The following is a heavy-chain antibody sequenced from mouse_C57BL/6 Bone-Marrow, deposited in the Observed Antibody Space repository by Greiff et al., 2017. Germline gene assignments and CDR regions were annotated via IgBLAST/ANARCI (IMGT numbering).Heavy chain of an antibody. V-gene: IGHV1-39*01. CDR2: INPNYGTT. Sequence: VQLKESGPELVKPGASVKISCKASGYSFTDYNMNWVKQSNGKSLEWIGVINPNYGTTSYNQKFKGKATLTVDQSSSTAYMQLNSLTSEDSAVDYCARGYDYDYAMDYGGQGTSVTVSS. J-gene: IGHJ4*01. D-gene: IGHD2-4*01. CDR1: GYSFTDYN. CDR3: ARGYDYDYAMDY.